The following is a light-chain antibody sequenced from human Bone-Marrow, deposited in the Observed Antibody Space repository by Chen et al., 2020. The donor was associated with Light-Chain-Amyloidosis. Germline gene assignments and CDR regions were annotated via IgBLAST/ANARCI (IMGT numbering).Light chain of an antibody. CDR3: SSYTSSSAPVV. V-gene: IGLV2-14*03. Sequence: QSALTQPASVSASPGQSITIYCTGSSSDVGGYDYVSWYQQHPGKAPKLLIYDVRMRPSGVSSRFAGSKSGNTASLAIYGLLTEDEAAYYCSSYTSSSAPVVFGGGTKLTVL. CDR1: SSDVGGYDY. CDR2: DVR. J-gene: IGLJ2*01.